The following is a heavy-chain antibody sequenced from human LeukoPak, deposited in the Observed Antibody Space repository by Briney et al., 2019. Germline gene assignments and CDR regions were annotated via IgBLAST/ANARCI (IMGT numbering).Heavy chain of an antibody. J-gene: IGHJ4*02. CDR1: GFSFTDYP. V-gene: IGHV3-21*05. CDR2: IRTTAEGAKYA. CDR3: ARATSFDY. Sequence: GGSLRLSCATSGFSFTDYPMNWVRQAPGKGLEWISNIRTTAEGAKYAYYADSVKGRFTISRDNAKNSLYLQMNSLRAEDTAVYYCARATSFDYWGQGTLVTVSS.